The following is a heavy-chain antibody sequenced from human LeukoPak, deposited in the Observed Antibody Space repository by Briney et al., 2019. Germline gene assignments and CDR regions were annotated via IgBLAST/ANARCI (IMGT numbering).Heavy chain of an antibody. Sequence: GGSLRLSCAASGFTFSDYYISWIRQAPGKGLEWVSYISSSGSTIYYADSVKGRFTISRDNAKNSLYLQMNSLRAEDTAVYYCARVNSVIAALYGMDVWGQGTTVTVSS. V-gene: IGHV3-11*01. CDR1: GFTFSDYY. CDR2: ISSSGSTI. D-gene: IGHD6-13*01. CDR3: ARVNSVIAALYGMDV. J-gene: IGHJ6*02.